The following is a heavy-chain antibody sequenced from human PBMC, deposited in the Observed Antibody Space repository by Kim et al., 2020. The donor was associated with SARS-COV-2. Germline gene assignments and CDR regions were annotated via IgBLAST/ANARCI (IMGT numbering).Heavy chain of an antibody. CDR3: ARGGGSGSYYNGAFDI. Sequence: SVKGRLTISRENAKNSLYLQMNSLGAGDTAVYYCARGGGSGSYYNGAFDIWGQETMVTVSS. J-gene: IGHJ3*02. V-gene: IGHV3-13*01. D-gene: IGHD3-10*01.